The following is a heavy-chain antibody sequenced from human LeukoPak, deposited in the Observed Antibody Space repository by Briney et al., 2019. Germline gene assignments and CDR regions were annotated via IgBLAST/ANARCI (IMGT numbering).Heavy chain of an antibody. CDR3: TRGGYCGADNCYSGGDYFDP. D-gene: IGHD2-15*01. CDR1: GFNVSIYW. CDR2: INSDGSRR. V-gene: IGHV3-74*03. J-gene: IGHJ5*02. Sequence: PGGFLRLPCAASGFNVSIYWMHWVRQAPGKGLVWVSRINSDGSRRMYADSVKGRFTISRDNAKNTLYLQMNSLRAEDTATYFCTRGGYCGADNCYSGGDYFDPWGQGTLVTVSS.